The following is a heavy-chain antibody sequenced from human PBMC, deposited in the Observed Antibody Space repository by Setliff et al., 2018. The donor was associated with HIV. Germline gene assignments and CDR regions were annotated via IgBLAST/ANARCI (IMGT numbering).Heavy chain of an antibody. J-gene: IGHJ4*02. CDR1: GGSVSAYE. D-gene: IGHD3-16*01. CDR2: AIHSGIT. V-gene: IGHV4-34*01. CDR3: VRGEYYDVSAIYHDDR. Sequence: SQTLSLTCGVYGGSVSAYEWRWIRQPPGKGLEWIGEAIHSGITYNPSLRSRVTISLDTSKNQFSLDLTSVTAADTAVYYCVRGEYYDVSAIYHDDRWGQGTLVTVSS.